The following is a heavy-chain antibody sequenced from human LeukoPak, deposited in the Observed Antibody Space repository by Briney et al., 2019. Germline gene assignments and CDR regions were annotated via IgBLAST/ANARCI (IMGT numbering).Heavy chain of an antibody. CDR2: IISSSSYI. CDR3: ARDLVPAMAPRDAFDI. V-gene: IGHV3-21*01. J-gene: IGHJ3*02. CDR1: GFPFSSYG. Sequence: PGGALRLSFAASGFPFSSYGMHWVRPAPGKGVEWVSSIISSSSYIYYSDSVKGRFTISRDNAKNSLYLQMNSLRAEDTAVYYCARDLVPAMAPRDAFDIWGQGTMVTVSS. D-gene: IGHD5-18*01.